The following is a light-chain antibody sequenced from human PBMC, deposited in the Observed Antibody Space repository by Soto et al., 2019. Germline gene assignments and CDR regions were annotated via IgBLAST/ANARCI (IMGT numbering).Light chain of an antibody. V-gene: IGKV3-15*01. CDR2: GAS. CDR1: QSVGSN. J-gene: IGKJ1*01. Sequence: EIVMTQSPATLSVSPGERATLSCRASQSVGSNLAWYQQKAGQAPRLLIYGASTRATGIPARFSGSGSGTEFTLTISSLQSEDFALYYCQQRNNWPRTFGQGTKVDIK. CDR3: QQRNNWPRT.